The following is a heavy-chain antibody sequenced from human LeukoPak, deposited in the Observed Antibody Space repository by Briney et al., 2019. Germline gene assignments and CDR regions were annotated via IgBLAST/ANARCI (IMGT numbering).Heavy chain of an antibody. CDR3: ADIGGGGSNTR. D-gene: IGHD2-15*01. CDR2: IRKNSDRYTT. J-gene: IGHJ1*01. CDR1: GFTVSDHY. V-gene: IGHV3-72*01. Sequence: GGSLRLSCVASGFTVSDHYLDWVRQAPGKGPEWVGLIRKNSDRYTTEYAASVKGRFTISRDDSTNSVYLQMSSLKSEDTAVYYCADIGGGGSNTRWGEGTVVTVSS.